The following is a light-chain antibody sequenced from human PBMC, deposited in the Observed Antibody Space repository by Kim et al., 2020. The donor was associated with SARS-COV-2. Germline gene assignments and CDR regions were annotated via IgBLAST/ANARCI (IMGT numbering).Light chain of an antibody. CDR1: SSNIGNND. V-gene: IGLV1-36*01. J-gene: IGLJ3*02. CDR3: GTWDDSLNAWV. CDR2: YDD. Sequence: QSVLTQPPSMSEAPGQRLTISCSGSSSNIGNNDVYWYQQLPGKPPKLLIYYDDLLSSGVSDRFSGSRSGTSASLAISGLQSQDEADYYCGTWDDSLNAWVFGGGTKVTVL.